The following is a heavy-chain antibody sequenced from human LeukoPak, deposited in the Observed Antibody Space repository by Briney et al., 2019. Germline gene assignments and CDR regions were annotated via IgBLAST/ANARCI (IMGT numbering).Heavy chain of an antibody. D-gene: IGHD6-19*01. J-gene: IGHJ4*02. Sequence: GASVKVSCKASGYTSTSYDINWVRQATGQGLEWMGWMNPNSGNTGYAQKFQGRVTMTRNTSISTAYMELSSLRSEDTAVYYCARDRSGWYGSEYWGQGTLVTVSS. CDR1: GYTSTSYD. CDR3: ARDRSGWYGSEY. CDR2: MNPNSGNT. V-gene: IGHV1-8*01.